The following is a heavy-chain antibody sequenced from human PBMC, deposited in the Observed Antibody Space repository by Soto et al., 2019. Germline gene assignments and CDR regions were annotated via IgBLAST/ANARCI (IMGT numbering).Heavy chain of an antibody. CDR1: GGTFSSYT. J-gene: IGHJ5*02. V-gene: IGHV1-69*02. D-gene: IGHD2-2*01. CDR2: IIPILGIA. CDR3: ATQGVPAAYNWFDP. Sequence: QVQLVQSGAEVKKPGSSVKVSCKASGGTFSSYTISWVRQAPGQGLEWMGRIIPILGIANYAQKFQGRVTITADKSTSTAYMELSSLRSEDTAVYYCATQGVPAAYNWFDPWGQGTLVTVSS.